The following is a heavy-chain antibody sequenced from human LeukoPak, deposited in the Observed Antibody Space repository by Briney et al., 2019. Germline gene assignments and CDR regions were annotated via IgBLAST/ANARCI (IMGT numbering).Heavy chain of an antibody. J-gene: IGHJ4*02. V-gene: IGHV1-69*13. CDR2: IIPIFGTA. Sequence: ASVKVSCKASGGTFSSYAISWVRQAPGQGLKWMGGIIPIFGTANYAQKFQGRVTITADESTSTAYMELSSLRSEDTAVYYCAREAGYSSGWYPDYWGQGTLVTVSS. D-gene: IGHD6-19*01. CDR1: GGTFSSYA. CDR3: AREAGYSSGWYPDY.